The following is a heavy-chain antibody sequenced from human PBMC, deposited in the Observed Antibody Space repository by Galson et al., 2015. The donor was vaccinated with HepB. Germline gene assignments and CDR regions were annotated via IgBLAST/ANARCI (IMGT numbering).Heavy chain of an antibody. CDR3: VRTADYYGMDV. J-gene: IGHJ6*02. V-gene: IGHV6-1*01. CDR1: GDSVSSTSAA. CDR2: TYYRSKWHN. Sequence: CAISGDSVSSTSAAWNWIRLSPSRGLEWLGRTYYRSKWHNEYALSVKSRVIINPDTSKNQFSLQLNSVTADDTAVYYCVRTADYYGMDVWGQGTTVTVSS.